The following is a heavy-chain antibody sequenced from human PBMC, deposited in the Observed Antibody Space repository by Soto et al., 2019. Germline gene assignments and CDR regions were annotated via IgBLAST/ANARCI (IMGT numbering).Heavy chain of an antibody. CDR3: SRGLGSGDY. CDR1: GHTFTGYF. CDR2: ITPNGGST. D-gene: IGHD3-10*01. V-gene: IGHV1-46*03. J-gene: IGHJ4*02. Sequence: QVQLVQSGAEVKNPGPSGTVSFRAAGHTFTGYFNHWFHKAPGQGLEWMAIITPNGGSTNYAQRFQGRVTVTRDTSTSIVYMELSSLRSEDTAVYYCSRGLGSGDYWGQGTLVTVSS.